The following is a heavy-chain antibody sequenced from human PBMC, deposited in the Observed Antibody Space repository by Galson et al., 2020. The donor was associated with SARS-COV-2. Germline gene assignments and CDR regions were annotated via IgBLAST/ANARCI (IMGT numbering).Heavy chain of an antibody. J-gene: IGHJ6*02. CDR2: INTNTGGT. CDR1: GYTFDGYY. D-gene: IGHD6-13*01. V-gene: IGHV1-2*02. Sequence: ASVKVSCTTSGYTFDGYYIHWVRQAPGQGLEWMGWINTNTGGTNYAQKFQDRVTVTKDTSIRTAYMELSGLRSDDTAVYYCARQPRIVAVGGHDYYGMDVWGQGTTVTVSS. CDR3: ARQPRIVAVGGHDYYGMDV.